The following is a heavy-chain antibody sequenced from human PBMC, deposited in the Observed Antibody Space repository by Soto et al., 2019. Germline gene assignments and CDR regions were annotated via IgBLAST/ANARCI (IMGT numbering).Heavy chain of an antibody. CDR2: ISAYDGKT. Sequence: ASVKVSCKTSGYTFNTYGINWVRQAPGQGLELMGWISAYDGKTTYAEKFQGWVTMTTDTSISTASMELTRLTSDDTAIYYCARGDSTDCSNGVCSFFYNHDMDVWGQGTTVTAP. CDR3: ARGDSTDCSNGVCSFFYNHDMDV. J-gene: IGHJ6*02. D-gene: IGHD2-8*01. V-gene: IGHV1-18*01. CDR1: GYTFNTYG.